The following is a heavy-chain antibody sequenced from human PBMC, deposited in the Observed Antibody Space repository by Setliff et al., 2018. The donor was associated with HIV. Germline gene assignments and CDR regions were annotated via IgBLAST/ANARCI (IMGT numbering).Heavy chain of an antibody. CDR2: IFYTGST. V-gene: IGHV4-61*08. J-gene: IGHJ4*02. CDR1: GASVSTTGYY. CDR3: GRQVPVPGVAVTPIDY. D-gene: IGHD3-22*01. Sequence: SETLSLTCTVSGASVSTTGYYWTWLRQFPGKGLEWIGFIFYTGSTTYNPSLNSRVTISVDTSKNQFSLKVTSVTAADTAVYYCGRQVPVPGVAVTPIDYWGQGTLVTVSS.